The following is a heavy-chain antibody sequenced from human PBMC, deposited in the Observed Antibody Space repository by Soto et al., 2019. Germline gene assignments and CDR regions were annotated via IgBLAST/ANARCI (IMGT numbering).Heavy chain of an antibody. J-gene: IGHJ5*02. CDR2: IHYGGSA. CDR1: GDSITSDDYY. Sequence: TLSLTCNVSGDSITSDDYYWNWIRQPPGKGLEWIGYIHYGGSAYYNPSLKTRTSISIDTSNNQFSLDLSSLTAADTAVYFCATELRGYSYGPGDLSWGQGTLVTVSS. CDR3: ATELRGYSYGPGDLS. V-gene: IGHV4-30-4*08. D-gene: IGHD5-12*01.